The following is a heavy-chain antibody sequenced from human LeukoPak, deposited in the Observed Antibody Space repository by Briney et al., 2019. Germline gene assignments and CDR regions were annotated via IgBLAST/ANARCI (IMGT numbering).Heavy chain of an antibody. Sequence: SETLSLTCTVSGGSISSYYWSWVRQPPGKGLEWIGYIYYSGSTNYNPSLKSRVTISVDTSKNQFSLKLSSVTAADTAVYYCARRAGSYYDSSGYYYVTGDWFDPWGQGTLVTVSS. D-gene: IGHD3-22*01. CDR1: GGSISSYY. CDR2: IYYSGST. V-gene: IGHV4-59*08. J-gene: IGHJ5*02. CDR3: ARRAGSYYDSSGYYYVTGDWFDP.